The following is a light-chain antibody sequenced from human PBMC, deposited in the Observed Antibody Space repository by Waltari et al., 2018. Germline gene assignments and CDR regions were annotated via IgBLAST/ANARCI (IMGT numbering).Light chain of an antibody. CDR3: QQYYITPLS. Sequence: DIVMTQSPDSLAVSLGERATINCKSSQSVFYSSDNRNYSAWYQQKPGQPPNLLIYWASTRESGVPDRFSGSGSGTDFTLTISSLQAEDVAVYYCQQYYITPLSFGGGTKVEIK. CDR2: WAS. CDR1: QSVFYSSDNRNY. J-gene: IGKJ4*01. V-gene: IGKV4-1*01.